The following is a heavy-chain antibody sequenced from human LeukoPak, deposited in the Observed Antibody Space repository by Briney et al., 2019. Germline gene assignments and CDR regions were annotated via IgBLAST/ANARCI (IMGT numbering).Heavy chain of an antibody. CDR2: ISSSGSTI. CDR3: ARDRLRIFGVVTYMFDY. V-gene: IGHV3-11*01. J-gene: IGHJ4*02. Sequence: GGSLRLSCAASGFTFSDYYMSWIRQAPGKGLEWVSYISSSGSTIYYADSVKGRFTISRDNAKNSLYLQMNSLRAEDTAVYYDARDRLRIFGVVTYMFDYWGQGTLVTVSS. CDR1: GFTFSDYY. D-gene: IGHD3-3*01.